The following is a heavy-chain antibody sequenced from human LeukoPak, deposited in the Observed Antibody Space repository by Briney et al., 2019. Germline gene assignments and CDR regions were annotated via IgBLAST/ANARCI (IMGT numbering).Heavy chain of an antibody. J-gene: IGHJ4*02. CDR1: GFTSSTYW. D-gene: IGHD1-1*01. CDR3: ARERPFYFDY. V-gene: IGHV3-7*01. CDR2: IKQDGSEK. Sequence: GGSLRLSCAASGFTSSTYWMSWVRQAPGKGLEWVANIKQDGSEKYHVDSVKGRFTISRDNAKNSLYLEMNSLRAEDTAVYYCARERPFYFDYWGQGTLVTVSS.